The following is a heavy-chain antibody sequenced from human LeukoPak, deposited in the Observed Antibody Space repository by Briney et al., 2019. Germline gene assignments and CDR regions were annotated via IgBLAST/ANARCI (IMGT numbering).Heavy chain of an antibody. Sequence: SISSSSSYIYYADSVKGRFTISRDNSKNTLYLQMNSLRAEDTAVYYCAKVSERLATVSNFDYWGQGTLVTVSS. D-gene: IGHD6-19*01. J-gene: IGHJ4*02. CDR2: ISSSSSYI. CDR3: AKVSERLATVSNFDY. V-gene: IGHV3-21*01.